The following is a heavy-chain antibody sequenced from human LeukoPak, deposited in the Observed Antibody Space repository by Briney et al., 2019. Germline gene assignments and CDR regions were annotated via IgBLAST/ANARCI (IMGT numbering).Heavy chain of an antibody. Sequence: SETPSLTCTVSGGSISSHYWSRIRQPPGKGLEWIGYIYYSGSTNYNPSLKSRVTISVDTSKNQFSLKLSSVTAADTAVYYCARAIAAAGTIGWFDPWGQGTLVTVSS. V-gene: IGHV4-59*11. CDR2: IYYSGST. CDR3: ARAIAAAGTIGWFDP. CDR1: GGSISSHY. J-gene: IGHJ5*02. D-gene: IGHD6-13*01.